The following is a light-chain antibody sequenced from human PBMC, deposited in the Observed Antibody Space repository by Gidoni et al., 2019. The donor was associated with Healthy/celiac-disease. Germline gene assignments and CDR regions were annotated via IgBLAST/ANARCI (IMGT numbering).Light chain of an antibody. CDR2: GAS. CDR3: QQYNNWPL. CDR1: QSVSSN. V-gene: IGKV3-15*01. J-gene: IGKJ3*01. Sequence: EIVMTQSPATLSVSPGERATLSCRASQSVSSNLAGYQQKPGQAPRLLIYGASTRATGIPARFSGSGSGTEFTLTISSLQSEDFAVYYCQQYNNWPLFXPXTKVDIK.